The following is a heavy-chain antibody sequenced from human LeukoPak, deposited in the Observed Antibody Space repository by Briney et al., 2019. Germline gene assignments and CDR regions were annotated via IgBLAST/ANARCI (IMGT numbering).Heavy chain of an antibody. CDR2: IYHSGST. V-gene: IGHV4-30-2*01. Sequence: SETLSLTCAVYGGSFSGYYWSWIRQPPGKGLEWIGYIYHSGSTYYNPSLKSRVTISVGRSKNQFSLKLSSVTAADTAVYYCARVETAYCGGDCAHFDYWGQGTLVTVSS. CDR1: GGSFSGYY. D-gene: IGHD2-21*02. CDR3: ARVETAYCGGDCAHFDY. J-gene: IGHJ4*02.